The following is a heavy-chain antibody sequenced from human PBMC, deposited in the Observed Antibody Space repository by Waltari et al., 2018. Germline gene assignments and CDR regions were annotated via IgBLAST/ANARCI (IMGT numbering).Heavy chain of an antibody. CDR1: GGTFSSYA. CDR2: IIPIFGTA. CDR3: ARSAKNAYYYDSSGYYYVPDY. V-gene: IGHV1-69*01. J-gene: IGHJ4*02. Sequence: QVQLVQSGAEVKKPGSSVTVSCKASGGTFSSYAISWVRQAPGQGLEWMGGIIPIFGTANYAQKFQGRVTITADESTSTAYMELSSLRSEDTAVYYCARSAKNAYYYDSSGYYYVPDYWGQGTLVTVSS. D-gene: IGHD3-22*01.